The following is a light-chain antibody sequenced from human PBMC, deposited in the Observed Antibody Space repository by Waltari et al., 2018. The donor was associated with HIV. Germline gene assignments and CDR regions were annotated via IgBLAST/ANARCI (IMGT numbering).Light chain of an antibody. V-gene: IGKV3-11*01. CDR1: QSVSSY. J-gene: IGKJ2*01. CDR2: DAS. CDR3: QQRSNWPKT. Sequence: EIVLTQSPATLSLSPGEXATLXCRASQSVSSYLAWYQQKPGQAPRLPIYDASDRATGIPARFSGSGSVTDFTLTISSLEPEDFAVYYCQQRSNWPKTFGQGTKLEIK.